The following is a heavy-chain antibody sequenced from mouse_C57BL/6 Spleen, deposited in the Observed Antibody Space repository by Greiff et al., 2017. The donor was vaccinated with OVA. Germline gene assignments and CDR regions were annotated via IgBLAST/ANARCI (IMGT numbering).Heavy chain of an antibody. J-gene: IGHJ2*01. CDR2: ISGGGGNT. V-gene: IGHV5-9*01. CDR1: GFTFSSYT. CDR3: ARRGPFDY. Sequence: DVMLVESGGGLVKPGGSLKLSCAASGFTFSSYTMSWVRQTPEKRLEWVATISGGGGNTYYPDSVKGRFTISRDNAKNTLYLQMSSLRSEDTALYYCARRGPFDYWGQGTTLTVSS.